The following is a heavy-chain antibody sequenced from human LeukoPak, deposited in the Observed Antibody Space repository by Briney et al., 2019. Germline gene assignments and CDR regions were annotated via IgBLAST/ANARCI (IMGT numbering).Heavy chain of an antibody. V-gene: IGHV3-48*03. CDR2: ISSSGSTI. J-gene: IGHJ4*02. D-gene: IGHD3-9*01. CDR1: GFTFSSYE. Sequence: GGSLRLSCAASGFTFSSYEMNWVRQAPGKGLEWVSYISSSGSTIYYADSVKGRFTISRDNAKNSLYLQMNSLRAEDTAVYYCASLLTGYSYRIYDILTGYYNAQRDYWGQGTLVTVSS. CDR3: ASLLTGYSYRIYDILTGYYNAQRDY.